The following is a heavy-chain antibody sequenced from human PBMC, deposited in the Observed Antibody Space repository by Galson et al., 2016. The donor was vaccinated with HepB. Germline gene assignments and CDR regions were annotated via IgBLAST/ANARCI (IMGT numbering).Heavy chain of an antibody. D-gene: IGHD3-9*01. CDR3: AGDNVLRYFDWTTLNYYYGMDV. CDR2: INSDGSST. J-gene: IGHJ6*02. Sequence: SLRLSCAASGFTFSSYWMHWVRQAPGKGLVWVSRINSDGSSTSYADSVKGRFTISRGNAKNTLYLQMNSLRAEDTAVYFCAGDNVLRYFDWTTLNYYYGMDVWGQGTMVTVSS. V-gene: IGHV3-74*01. CDR1: GFTFSSYW.